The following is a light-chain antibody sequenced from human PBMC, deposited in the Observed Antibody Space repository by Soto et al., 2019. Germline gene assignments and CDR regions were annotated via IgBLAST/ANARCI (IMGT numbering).Light chain of an antibody. J-gene: IGKJ1*01. V-gene: IGKV1-5*01. CDR3: QQYNSYSPVT. CDR1: QSISSW. CDR2: DAS. Sequence: DIQTTQSPSTLSASVGDRVTITCRASQSISSWLAWYQQKPGKAPKLLIYDASSLESGVPSRFSGSGSGTEFTLTISSLQPDDFATYYCQQYNSYSPVTFGQGTKVDI.